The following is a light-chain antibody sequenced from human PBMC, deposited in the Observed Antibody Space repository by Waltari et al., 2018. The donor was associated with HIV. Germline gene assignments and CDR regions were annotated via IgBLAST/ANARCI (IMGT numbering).Light chain of an antibody. V-gene: IGLV2-14*03. CDR2: DVS. Sequence: QSAPPQPASVSGSPGQWFTISCTGYISHVWTYTFVSWYQQHPGKAPKLMIYDVSSRPSGVSDRFSGSKSGNTASLTISGLQAEDEADYYCGSYTSSSTLVFGGGTKLTVL. CDR1: ISHVWTYTF. J-gene: IGLJ3*02. CDR3: GSYTSSSTLV.